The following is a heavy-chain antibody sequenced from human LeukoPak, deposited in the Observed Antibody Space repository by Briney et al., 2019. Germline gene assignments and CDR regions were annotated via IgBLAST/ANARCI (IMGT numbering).Heavy chain of an antibody. Sequence: GRSLRLSCAASGFTFSSYGMHWVRQAPGKGLEWVAVMSYVGSNKYYADSVKGRFTISRDNSKNTLYLQMNSLRAEDTAVYYCALTGGSSNYWGQGTLVTVSS. CDR3: ALTGGSSNY. D-gene: IGHD1-26*01. CDR2: MSYVGSNK. V-gene: IGHV3-30*03. CDR1: GFTFSSYG. J-gene: IGHJ4*02.